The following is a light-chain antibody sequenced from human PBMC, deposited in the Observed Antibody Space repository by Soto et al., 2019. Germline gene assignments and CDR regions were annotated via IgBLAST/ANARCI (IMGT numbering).Light chain of an antibody. J-gene: IGLJ3*02. V-gene: IGLV2-14*01. CDR3: SSYTSSSTLGV. CDR1: SSDVGAYNF. Sequence: QPALTQPPSASGSPGQSVTISCTGSSSDVGAYNFVSWHQQHPGKAPKLMIYDVSNRPSGVSNRFSDSKSGNTASLTISGLQAEDEADYYCSSYTSSSTLGVFGGGTQLTVL. CDR2: DVS.